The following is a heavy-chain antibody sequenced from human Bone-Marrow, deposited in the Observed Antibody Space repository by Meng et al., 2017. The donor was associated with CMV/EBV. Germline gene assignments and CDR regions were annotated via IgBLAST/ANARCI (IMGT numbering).Heavy chain of an antibody. CDR1: GFTFSSYA. CDR3: ARDSRDGYNYQFYYFEY. J-gene: IGHJ4*02. CDR2: ISSNGGST. D-gene: IGHD5-24*01. Sequence: GESLKISCAASGFTFSSYAMHWVRQAPGKGLEYVSAISSNGGSTYYADSVKGRFTISRDNSKNTLYLQMGSLRAEDMAVYYCARDSRDGYNYQFYYFEYWGQGTLVTVSS. V-gene: IGHV3-64*02.